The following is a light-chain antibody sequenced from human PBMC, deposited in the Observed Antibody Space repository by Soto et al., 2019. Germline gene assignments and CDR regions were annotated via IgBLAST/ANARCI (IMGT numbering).Light chain of an antibody. Sequence: ILLAQSPGTLSVSPGDGVTLSCRASQSISINLAWYQHKPGQAPRILIHAGSTRDTGIPARISGSGSGTECTLTISSLQSEDVAVDYCQQFRNWPWTFGQGTKVDI. CDR1: QSISIN. V-gene: IGKV3D-15*01. CDR2: AGS. J-gene: IGKJ1*01. CDR3: QQFRNWPWT.